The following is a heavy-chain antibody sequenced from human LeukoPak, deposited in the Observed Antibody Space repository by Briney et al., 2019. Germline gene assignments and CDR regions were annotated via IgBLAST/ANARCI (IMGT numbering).Heavy chain of an antibody. J-gene: IGHJ3*01. CDR1: GYTFTDYH. V-gene: IGHV1-2*02. CDR3: AREFRTSTWSFDAFDL. CDR2: INPTSGAT. Sequence: ASVTVSCKASGYTFTDYHMHWVRQAPGQGLDWVGWINPTSGATNYAQKFQGRVTMTRDTSNNTSYMELSRLRSDDTAVYYCAREFRTSTWSFDAFDLWGQGTMVTVSS. D-gene: IGHD1/OR15-1a*01.